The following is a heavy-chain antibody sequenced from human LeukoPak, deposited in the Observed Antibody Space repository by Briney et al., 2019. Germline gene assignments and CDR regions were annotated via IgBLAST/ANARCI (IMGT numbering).Heavy chain of an antibody. V-gene: IGHV3-21*01. CDR3: ARDSEVSQWIQLWNDAFDI. J-gene: IGHJ3*02. CDR1: GFTFSSYS. D-gene: IGHD5-18*01. CDR2: ISSSSSYI. Sequence: GGSLRLSCAASGFTFSSYSMNWVRQAPGKGLERVSSISSSSSYIYYADSVKGRFTISRDNAKNSLYLQMNSLRAEDTAVYYCARDSEVSQWIQLWNDAFDIWGQGTMVTVSS.